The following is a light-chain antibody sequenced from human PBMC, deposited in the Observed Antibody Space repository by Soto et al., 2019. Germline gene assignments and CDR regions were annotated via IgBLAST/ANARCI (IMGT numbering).Light chain of an antibody. Sequence: QSALTQPASVSGSPGQSITISCTGTSSDVGGYNFVSWYQQHPGKAPRLMIFDVDNRPSGVSTRFSGSKSGNTASLTISGLQAEDEADYYCCPYSGSCTIVVFGGGTKHTVL. J-gene: IGLJ2*01. CDR1: SSDVGGYNF. CDR2: DVD. V-gene: IGLV2-14*03. CDR3: CPYSGSCTIVV.